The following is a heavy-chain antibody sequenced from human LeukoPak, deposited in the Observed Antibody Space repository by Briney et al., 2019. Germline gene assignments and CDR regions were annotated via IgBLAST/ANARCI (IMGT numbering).Heavy chain of an antibody. CDR2: ICYSGST. J-gene: IGHJ4*02. D-gene: IGHD3-16*02. Sequence: PSETLSLTCTVSGGSISSGDYYWSWIRQPPGKGLEWIGYICYSGSTYYNPSLKSRVTISVDTSKNQFSLKLSSVTAADTAVYYCARDSIAFXGXXVQDYWGQXTXVTVSS. CDR1: GGSISSGDYY. V-gene: IGHV4-30-4*01. CDR3: ARDSIAFXGXXVQDY.